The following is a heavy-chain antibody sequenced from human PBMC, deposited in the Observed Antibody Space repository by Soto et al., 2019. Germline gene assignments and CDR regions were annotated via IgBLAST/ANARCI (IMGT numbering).Heavy chain of an antibody. V-gene: IGHV1-2*04. D-gene: IGHD2-2*01. J-gene: IGHJ6*02. CDR1: GYTLTGYY. Sequence: GASVKGSCKASGYTLTGYYVHWVRQAPGQGLERMGWINPNSGGTNYAQNFQGWLTMTRDTSISTAYMELSRLRSDDTAVYYCARDQSLSIVVVPADYGMDVWGQGTTVTVSS. CDR3: ARDQSLSIVVVPADYGMDV. CDR2: INPNSGGT.